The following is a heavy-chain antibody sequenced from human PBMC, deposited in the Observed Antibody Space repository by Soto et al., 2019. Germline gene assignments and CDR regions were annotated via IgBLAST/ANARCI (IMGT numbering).Heavy chain of an antibody. CDR3: VLGQYYFDF. J-gene: IGHJ4*02. Sequence: QVQLGESWGGVVQPGMSLRLSCAASGFPFTSYGMHWVREGPDKGLAWVAIISYAGSDNYYADSVTVRFTVSRDNSKKPLYPQMTSLRPEPTALYYSVLGQYYFDFRGQGTLVIPSS. CDR2: ISYAGSDN. CDR1: GFPFTSYG. V-gene: IGHV3-30*03. D-gene: IGHD7-27*01.